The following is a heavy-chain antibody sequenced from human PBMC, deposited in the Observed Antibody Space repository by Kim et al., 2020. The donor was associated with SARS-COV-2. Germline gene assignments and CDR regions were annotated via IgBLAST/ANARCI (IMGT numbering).Heavy chain of an antibody. CDR1: GFTLSRYW. CDR3: AREKARVRGVIGIGYYGMDV. D-gene: IGHD3-10*01. Sequence: GGSLRLSCAASGFTLSRYWMSWVRQAPGKGLEWVANIKQDGSEKYYVDSVKGRFTISRDNAKNSLYLQMSSLRAEDTAVYYCAREKARVRGVIGIGYYGMDVWGQGPRSPSP. CDR2: IKQDGSEK. J-gene: IGHJ6*02. V-gene: IGHV3-7*01.